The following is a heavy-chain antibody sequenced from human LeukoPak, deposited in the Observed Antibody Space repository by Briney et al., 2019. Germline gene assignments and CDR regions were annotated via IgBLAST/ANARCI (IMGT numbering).Heavy chain of an antibody. J-gene: IGHJ6*03. V-gene: IGHV3-48*03. CDR1: GFTFSSYE. Sequence: PGGSLRLSCAASGFTFSSYEMNWVRQAPGKGLEWVSYISSSGSTIYYADSVKGRFTISRDNAKNSLYLQMNSLRAEDTALYYCAKDMGSGPYYYYMDVRGKGTTVTISS. D-gene: IGHD6-19*01. CDR3: AKDMGSGPYYYYMDV. CDR2: ISSSGSTI.